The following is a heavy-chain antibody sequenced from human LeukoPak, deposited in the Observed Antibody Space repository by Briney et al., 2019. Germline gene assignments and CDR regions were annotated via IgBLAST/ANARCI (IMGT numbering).Heavy chain of an antibody. Sequence: GGTLRLSCAASGFIFSSDDTNWVRPAPRKGLERIPYISTRERTLYNAHSSKGRLPNSRNDDKSSLSLQMNSLRAQDTAVYSWATGSVTPRTHYSAGWVDYWGQGTLVTVSS. CDR1: GFIFSSDD. V-gene: IGHV3-48*03. CDR3: ATGSVTPRTHYSAGWVDY. J-gene: IGHJ4*02. CDR2: ISTRERTL. D-gene: IGHD6-19*01.